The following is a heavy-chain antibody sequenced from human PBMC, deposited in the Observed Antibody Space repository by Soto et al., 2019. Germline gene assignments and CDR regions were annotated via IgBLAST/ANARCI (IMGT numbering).Heavy chain of an antibody. CDR2: ISYDGSNE. V-gene: IGHV3-30*18. Sequence: QVQLVESGGGVVQPGRSLRLSCAASGFTFSDYGMHWVRQAPGKGLEWVAVISYDGSNEYSADSVKGRFPISRDNSKNTLYLQMNSLRAEDTAVYYCAKAYSGYAILFFDSYGQGILVTVSS. J-gene: IGHJ4*02. CDR1: GFTFSDYG. CDR3: AKAYSGYAILFFDS. D-gene: IGHD5-12*01.